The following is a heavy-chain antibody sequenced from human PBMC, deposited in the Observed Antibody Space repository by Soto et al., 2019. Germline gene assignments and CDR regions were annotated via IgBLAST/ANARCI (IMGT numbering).Heavy chain of an antibody. D-gene: IGHD5-18*01. V-gene: IGHV4-34*01. J-gene: IGHJ4*02. CDR2: INHSGST. CDR1: GGSFSGYY. CDR3: ARRPNRIKTWIQLWRNARSYYFDY. Sequence: QVQLQQWGAGLLKPSETLSLTCAVYGGSFSGYYWSWIRQPPGKGLEWIGEINHSGSTNYNPSLKSRVTISVDTSKNQFSLKLSSVTAADTAVYYCARRPNRIKTWIQLWRNARSYYFDYWGQGTLVTVSS.